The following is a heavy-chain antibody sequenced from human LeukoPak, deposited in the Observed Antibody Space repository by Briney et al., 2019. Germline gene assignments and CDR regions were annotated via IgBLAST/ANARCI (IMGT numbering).Heavy chain of an antibody. CDR3: ASQRYSSSSGDDY. V-gene: IGHV1-2*02. J-gene: IGHJ4*02. CDR2: INPNSGGT. CDR1: GYTFTDYY. D-gene: IGHD6-6*01. Sequence: GASVKVSCKASGYTFTDYYMHWVRQAPGQGLEWMGWINPNSGGTKYAQKFQGRVTITRDTSITTAYMELSRLRSDDTAVYYCASQRYSSSSGDDYWGQGTLVTVSS.